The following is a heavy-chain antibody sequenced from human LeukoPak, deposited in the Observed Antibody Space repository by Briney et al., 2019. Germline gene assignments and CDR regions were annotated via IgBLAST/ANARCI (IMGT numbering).Heavy chain of an antibody. V-gene: IGHV3-74*01. CDR2: IDGDGSST. J-gene: IGHJ3*01. CDR3: ATWGVVS. D-gene: IGHD7-27*01. Sequence: GGSLRLSCAASGFTFSSYAMHWVRQPPGKGLVWVSRIDGDGSSTTYADSVKGRFTISRDNAKNMLYLQMNSLRAEDTAVYYCATWGVVSWGQGTMVTVSS. CDR1: GFTFSSYA.